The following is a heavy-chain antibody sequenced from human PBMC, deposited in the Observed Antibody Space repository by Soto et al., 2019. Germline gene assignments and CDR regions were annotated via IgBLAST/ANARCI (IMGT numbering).Heavy chain of an antibody. D-gene: IGHD2-15*01. Sequence: PGGSLRLSCAASGFTFSSYAMHWVRQAPGKGLEWVAVISYDGSNKYYADSVKGRFTISRDNSKNTLYLQMNSLRAEDTAVYYCARFRLVAATLYSIYYCGQGTLVTV. CDR3: ARFRLVAATLYSIYY. CDR1: GFTFSSYA. V-gene: IGHV3-30-3*01. J-gene: IGHJ4*02. CDR2: ISYDGSNK.